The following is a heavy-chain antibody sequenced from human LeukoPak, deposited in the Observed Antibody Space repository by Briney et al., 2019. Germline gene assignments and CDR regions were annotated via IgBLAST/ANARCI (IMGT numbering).Heavy chain of an antibody. J-gene: IGHJ4*02. CDR2: INGDGSIT. CDR1: RFPFSSYW. D-gene: IGHD6-13*01. CDR3: ATERDSSWTFDS. V-gene: IGHV3-74*01. Sequence: GGSLRLSCAASRFPFSSYWMHWVRQAPGKGLVWVSRINGDGSITTYADSVKGRFTISRDNSKNTLYLQMNSLRAEDTAVYYCATERDSSWTFDSWGQGTLVTVSS.